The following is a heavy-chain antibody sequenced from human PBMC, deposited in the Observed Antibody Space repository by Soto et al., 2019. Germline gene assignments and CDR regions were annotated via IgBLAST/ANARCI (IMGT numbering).Heavy chain of an antibody. CDR3: ARVLEYSSGWYYYYYCMDV. J-gene: IGHJ6*02. CDR2: ISSSSSYI. Sequence: GESLKISCAASGFTFSSYSMNWVRQAQGKGLEWVSSISSSSSYIYYADSVKGRFTISRDKSNNSLYLQMNSLRAEDTAVYYCARVLEYSSGWYYYYYCMDVFGQGTAGTGSS. D-gene: IGHD6-25*01. V-gene: IGHV3-21*01. CDR1: GFTFSSYS.